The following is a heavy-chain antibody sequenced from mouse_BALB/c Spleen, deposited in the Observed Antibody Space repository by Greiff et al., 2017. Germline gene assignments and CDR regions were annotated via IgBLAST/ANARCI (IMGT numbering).Heavy chain of an antibody. Sequence: EVKLVESGGGLVKPGGSLKLSCAASGFTFSSYAMSWVRQTPEKRLEWVASISSGGSTYYPDSVKGRFTISRDNARNILYLQMSSLRSEDTAMYYCARGDGSAWFAYWGQGTLVTVSA. D-gene: IGHD2-3*01. V-gene: IGHV5-6-5*01. CDR1: GFTFSSYA. CDR3: ARGDGSAWFAY. J-gene: IGHJ3*01. CDR2: ISSGGST.